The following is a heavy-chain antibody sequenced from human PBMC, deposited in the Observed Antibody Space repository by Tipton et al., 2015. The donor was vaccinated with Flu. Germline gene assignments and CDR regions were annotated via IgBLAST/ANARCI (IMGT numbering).Heavy chain of an antibody. D-gene: IGHD3-9*01. CDR3: ARSSFPILTGYSPLDY. J-gene: IGHJ4*02. Sequence: QLVQSGAEVKKPGASVKVSCRASGYTFSGYYIHWVRQAPGQGLEWMGWINPNSGGTNYAQKFQGRVTMTGDTSISTAYLDLSRLRSDVTALSSCARSSFPILTGYSPLDYWGQGTLVTISS. V-gene: IGHV1-2*02. CDR1: GYTFSGYY. CDR2: INPNSGGT.